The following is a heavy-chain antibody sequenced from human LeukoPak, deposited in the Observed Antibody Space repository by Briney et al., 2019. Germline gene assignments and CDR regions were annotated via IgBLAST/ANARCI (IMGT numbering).Heavy chain of an antibody. Sequence: GGSLRLSCAASGFTFSSYSMNWVRQAPGKGLEWVSYISSSSSTIYYADSVKGRFTISRDNAKNSLYLQMNSLRAEDMAVYYCARDYSSGYWSWYFDLWGRGTLVTVSS. D-gene: IGHD3-22*01. J-gene: IGHJ2*01. CDR3: ARDYSSGYWSWYFDL. CDR2: ISSSSSTI. V-gene: IGHV3-48*04. CDR1: GFTFSSYS.